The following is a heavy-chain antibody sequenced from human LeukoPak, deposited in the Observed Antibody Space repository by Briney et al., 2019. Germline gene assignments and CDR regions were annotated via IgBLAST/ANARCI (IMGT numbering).Heavy chain of an antibody. CDR2: ITSSSSYI. CDR1: GFTFSSYT. V-gene: IGHV3-21*01. D-gene: IGHD1-26*01. J-gene: IGHJ4*02. CDR3: ASQTGSGNYNFDS. Sequence: PGGSLRLSCAASGFTFSSYTLYWVRQAPGKGLEWVSSITSSSSYIYYADSVKGRFTISRDNAKNSLYLQMNSLRAEDTAVYYCASQTGSGNYNFDSWGQGTLVTVSS.